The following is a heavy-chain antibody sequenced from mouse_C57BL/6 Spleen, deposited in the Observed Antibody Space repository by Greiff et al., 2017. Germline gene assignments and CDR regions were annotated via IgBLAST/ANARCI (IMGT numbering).Heavy chain of an antibody. J-gene: IGHJ1*03. CDR2: IYWDDDK. CDR1: GFSLSTSGMG. CDR3: ARTSTGGSYWYFDV. D-gene: IGHD4-1*02. V-gene: IGHV8-12*01. Sequence: VKLMESGPGILQSSQTLSLTCSFSGFSLSTSGMGVSWIRQPSGKGLEWLAHIYWDDDKRYNPSLKSRLTISKDTSRNQVFLKITSVDTADTATYYCARTSTGGSYWYFDVWGTGTTVTVSS.